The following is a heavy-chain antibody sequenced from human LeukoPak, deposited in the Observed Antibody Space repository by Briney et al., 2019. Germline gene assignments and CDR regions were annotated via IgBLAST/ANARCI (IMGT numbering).Heavy chain of an antibody. J-gene: IGHJ4*02. D-gene: IGHD3-10*01. CDR2: INPNSGGT. CDR1: GYTFTGYC. CDR3: ARAGVWFGELFHDY. Sequence: GASVKVSCKASGYTFTGYCMHWVRQAPGQGLEWVGWINPNSGGTNYAQKFQGRVTMTRDTSISTAYMELSRLRSDDTAVYYCARAGVWFGELFHDYWGQGTLVTVSS. V-gene: IGHV1-2*02.